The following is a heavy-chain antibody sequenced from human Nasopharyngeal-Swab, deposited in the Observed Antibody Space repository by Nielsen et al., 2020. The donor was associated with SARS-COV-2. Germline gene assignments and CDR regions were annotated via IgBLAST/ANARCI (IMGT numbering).Heavy chain of an antibody. D-gene: IGHD2-15*01. CDR1: GFTFTTYA. J-gene: IGHJ4*02. CDR3: AKDRYCSGGACYFNGFDS. V-gene: IGHV3-23*01. Sequence: GGSLRLSCAASGFTFTTYAMTWVRQAPGKGLEWVSSFSGTGGTTKYADSVKGRFIISRDNSKKKVYLEMHSLRAEDTAVYYCAKDRYCSGGACYFNGFDSWGQGTLVTVSS. CDR2: FSGTGGTT.